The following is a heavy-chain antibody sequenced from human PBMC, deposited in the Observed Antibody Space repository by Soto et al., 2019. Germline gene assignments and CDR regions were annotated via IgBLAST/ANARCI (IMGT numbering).Heavy chain of an antibody. V-gene: IGHV3-64D*06. Sequence: EVQLVESGGGLVQPGGSLRLSCSASGFTFSSYAMHWVRQAPGKGLEYVSAISSNGGSTYYADSVKGRFTISRDNSKNTLYLQMSGLRAEDTAVYYCVKIFFRYFDWPDAPFAYGGKGTLVTVSS. D-gene: IGHD3-9*01. CDR1: GFTFSSYA. J-gene: IGHJ4*02. CDR3: VKIFFRYFDWPDAPFAY. CDR2: ISSNGGST.